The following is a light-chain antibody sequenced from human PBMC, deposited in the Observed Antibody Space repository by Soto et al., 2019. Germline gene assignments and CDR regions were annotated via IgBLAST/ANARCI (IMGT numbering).Light chain of an antibody. CDR3: QQYGSSSWT. Sequence: EIVLTQSPGTLSLSPGERATLSCRPSQRFSSSNLAWYQQNPGQAPRLLIYGTSSRATAIPDRFSGSGSGTDFTLTISRLEPEDFAVYYCQQYGSSSWTFGQGTKVEIK. CDR1: QRFSSSN. CDR2: GTS. V-gene: IGKV3-20*01. J-gene: IGKJ1*01.